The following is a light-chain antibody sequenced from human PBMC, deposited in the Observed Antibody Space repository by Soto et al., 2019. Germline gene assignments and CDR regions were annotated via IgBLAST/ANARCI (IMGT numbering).Light chain of an antibody. CDR3: QQYGSSGT. Sequence: EIVMTQSPATLSVSPGEGATLSCRASQSVSSKLAWYQQKPGQAPILLIYGASSRATATPDRFSGSGYGTDFTLTISRLEPEDFAVYYCQQYGSSGTFGQGTKVDIK. V-gene: IGKV3-20*01. CDR1: QSVSSK. J-gene: IGKJ1*01. CDR2: GAS.